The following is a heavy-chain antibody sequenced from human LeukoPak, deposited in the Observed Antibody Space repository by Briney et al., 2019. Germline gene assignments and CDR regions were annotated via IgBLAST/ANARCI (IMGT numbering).Heavy chain of an antibody. Sequence: KPSETLSLTCAVYGGSFSGYYWSWIRQPPGKGLEWIGEINHSGRTNYNPSLKSRVTISVDTSKNQFSLKLSSVTAADTAVYYCARRGSMTGPPPLWGQGTLVTVSS. D-gene: IGHD6-6*01. CDR1: GGSFSGYY. V-gene: IGHV4-34*01. J-gene: IGHJ4*02. CDR2: INHSGRT. CDR3: ARRGSMTGPPPL.